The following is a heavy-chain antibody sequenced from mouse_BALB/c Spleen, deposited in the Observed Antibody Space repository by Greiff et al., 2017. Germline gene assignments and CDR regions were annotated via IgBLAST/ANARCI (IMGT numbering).Heavy chain of an antibody. J-gene: IGHJ3*01. Sequence: QVQLQQSGPGLVAPSQSLSITCTVSGFSLTSYDISWIRQPPGKGLEWLGVIWTGGGTNYNSAFMSRLSISKDNSKSQVFLKMNSLQTDDTAIYYCVREGFAYWGQGTLVTVSA. V-gene: IGHV2-9-2*01. CDR1: GFSLTSYD. CDR3: VREGFAY. CDR2: IWTGGGT.